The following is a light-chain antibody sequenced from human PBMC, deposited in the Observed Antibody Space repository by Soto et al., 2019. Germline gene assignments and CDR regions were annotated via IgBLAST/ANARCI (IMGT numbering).Light chain of an antibody. Sequence: DLQMTQSPSTLSASVGDRVSITCRASQSISSWLAWYQQKPGKAPKLLSYKASSLESGVPSRFSGSGSGTELTLPISSLQPDDFATYYCQQYSSSWYTFGQGTKLEIK. CDR1: QSISSW. CDR3: QQYSSSWYT. J-gene: IGKJ2*01. CDR2: KAS. V-gene: IGKV1-5*03.